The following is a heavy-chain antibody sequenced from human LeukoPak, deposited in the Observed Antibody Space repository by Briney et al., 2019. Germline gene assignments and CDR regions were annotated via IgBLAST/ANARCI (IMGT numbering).Heavy chain of an antibody. D-gene: IGHD6-13*01. CDR3: ARHYSSSWYYFDY. CDR1: GGSISSGDYY. V-gene: IGHV4-30-4*01. Sequence: SETLSLTCTVSGGSISSGDYYWSWIRQPPGKGLEWIGYIYYSGSTYYNPSLKSRVTISVDTSKNQFSLKLSSVTAADTAVYYCARHYSSSWYYFDYWGQGTLVTVSS. CDR2: IYYSGST. J-gene: IGHJ4*02.